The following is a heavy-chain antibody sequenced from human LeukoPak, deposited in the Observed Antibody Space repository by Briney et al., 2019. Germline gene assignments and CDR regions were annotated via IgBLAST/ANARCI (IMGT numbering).Heavy chain of an antibody. CDR1: GFSFDDHA. CDR3: ARVQRKYQLPRLNDYDYMDV. CDR2: IKQDGSEK. Sequence: GGSLRLSCAASGFSFDDHAMHWVRQAPGKGLEWVANIKQDGSEKYYVDSVKGRFTISRDNAKNSLDLQMNSLRAEDTAVYYCARVQRKYQLPRLNDYDYMDVWGKGTTVAISS. V-gene: IGHV3-7*01. J-gene: IGHJ6*03. D-gene: IGHD2-2*01.